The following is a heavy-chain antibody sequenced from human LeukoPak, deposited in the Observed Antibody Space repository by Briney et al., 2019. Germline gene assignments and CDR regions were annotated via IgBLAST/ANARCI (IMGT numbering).Heavy chain of an antibody. J-gene: IGHJ4*02. V-gene: IGHV3-21*06. CDR2: ITSTGSVI. CDR1: GFTFSGFV. Sequence: TAGGSLRLSCAASGFTFSGFVISWVRQALGKGPQWVAAITSTGSVIFYADSVKGRFTMSRDNVKNSLYLQMNSLRAEDTAVYYCTTAIRAAGSRNWGQGTLVTVSS. CDR3: TTAIRAAGSRN. D-gene: IGHD6-13*01.